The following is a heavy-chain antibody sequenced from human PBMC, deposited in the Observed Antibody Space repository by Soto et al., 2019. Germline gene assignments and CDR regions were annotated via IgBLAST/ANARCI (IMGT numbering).Heavy chain of an antibody. V-gene: IGHV3-30*18. CDR1: GFTFSSYG. CDR2: ISYDGSNK. J-gene: IGHJ6*02. Sequence: QVQLVESGGGVVQPGRSLRLSCAASGFTFSSYGMHWVRQAPGKGLEWVAVISYDGSNKYYADSAKGRFTISRDNSKNTLYLQMNSLRAEDTAVYYCAKESPARPNYYYYYGMDVWGQGTTVTVSS. CDR3: AKESPARPNYYYYYGMDV.